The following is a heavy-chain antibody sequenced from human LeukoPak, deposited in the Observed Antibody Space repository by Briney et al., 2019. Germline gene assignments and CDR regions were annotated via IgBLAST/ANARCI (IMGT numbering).Heavy chain of an antibody. V-gene: IGHV1-2*02. CDR2: INPNSGGK. J-gene: IGHJ4*02. CDR3: ARERITMIVVVTTRYFDY. D-gene: IGHD3-22*01. CDR1: GYTFTGYY. Sequence: ASVKVSCKGSGYTFTGYYRHWVRQAPGQGREWMGWINPNSGGKNYAQKFQGRVTMPRHKSISPAYMELSRVRSDAKAVYYCARERITMIVVVTTRYFDYWGQGPLVTVSS.